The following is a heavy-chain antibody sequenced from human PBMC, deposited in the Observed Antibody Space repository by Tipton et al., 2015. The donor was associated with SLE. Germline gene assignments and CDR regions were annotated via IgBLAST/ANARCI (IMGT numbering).Heavy chain of an antibody. D-gene: IGHD6-6*01. J-gene: IGHJ6*02. V-gene: IGHV1-18*01. CDR2: ITTYNGNT. CDR3: ARDARIAAPPYYYYGMDV. CDR1: GYTFTSYG. Sequence: QLVQSGAEVKKPGASVKVSCKASGYTFTSYGISWVRQAPGQGLEWMGWITTYNGNTNYAQKLQGRVTMTTDTSTSTAYMELRSLRSDDTAVYYCARDARIAAPPYYYYGMDVWGQGTTVTGSS.